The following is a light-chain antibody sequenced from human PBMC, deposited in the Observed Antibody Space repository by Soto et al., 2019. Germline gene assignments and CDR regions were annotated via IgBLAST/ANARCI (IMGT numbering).Light chain of an antibody. CDR3: QQYGSSPIT. Sequence: DIQMTQSPSSLSASVGDRVTITCRASQSISSYLNWYQHKPGKAPNLLIYAATTLQSGVPSRFSGSGSGTDFTLTISRLEPEDFAVYYCQQYGSSPITFGQGTRLEIK. CDR2: AAT. V-gene: IGKV1-39*01. J-gene: IGKJ5*01. CDR1: QSISSY.